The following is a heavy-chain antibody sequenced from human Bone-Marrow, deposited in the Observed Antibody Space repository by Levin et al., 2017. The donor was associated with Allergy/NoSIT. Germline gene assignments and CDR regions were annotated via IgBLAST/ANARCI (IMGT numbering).Heavy chain of an antibody. J-gene: IGHJ6*02. D-gene: IGHD6-19*01. Sequence: GSLRLSCAVYGGSFSGYYWSWIRQPPGKGLEWIGEINHSGSTNYNPSLKSRVTISVDTSKNQFSLKLSSVTAADTAVYYCARGPMKPLTYSSGWYPRAYYDYGMDVWGQGTTVTVSS. CDR2: INHSGST. V-gene: IGHV4-34*01. CDR3: ARGPMKPLTYSSGWYPRAYYDYGMDV. CDR1: GGSFSGYY.